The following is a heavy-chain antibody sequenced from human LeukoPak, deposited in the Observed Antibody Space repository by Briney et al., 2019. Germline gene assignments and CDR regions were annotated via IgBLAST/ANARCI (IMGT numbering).Heavy chain of an antibody. V-gene: IGHV4-61*08. CDR1: GGSISSGDYY. J-gene: IGHJ6*02. CDR3: ARDRKVGATYYYYGMDV. D-gene: IGHD1-26*01. CDR2: IYYSGST. Sequence: PSETLSLTCTASGGSISSGDYYWSWIRQPPGKGLEWIGYIYYSGSTNYNPSLKSRVTISVDTSKNQFSLKLSSVTAADTAVYYCARDRKVGATYYYYGMDVWGQGTTVTVSS.